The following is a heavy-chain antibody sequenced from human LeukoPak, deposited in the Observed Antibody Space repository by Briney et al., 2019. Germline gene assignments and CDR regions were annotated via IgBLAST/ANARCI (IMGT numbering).Heavy chain of an antibody. D-gene: IGHD2/OR15-2a*01. V-gene: IGHV3-30*18. Sequence: GGSLRLSCAASGFTFSSYGMHWVRQAPGKGLEWVAVISYDGSNKYYADSVKGRFTISRDNSKSTLYLQMNSLRAEDTAVYYCAKARGHSNYWGQGTLVTVSS. CDR1: GFTFSSYG. J-gene: IGHJ4*02. CDR3: AKARGHSNY. CDR2: ISYDGSNK.